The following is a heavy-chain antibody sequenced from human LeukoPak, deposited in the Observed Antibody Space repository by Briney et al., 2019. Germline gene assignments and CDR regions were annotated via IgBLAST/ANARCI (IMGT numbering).Heavy chain of an antibody. CDR3: ARSLWSQSPIPTY. Sequence: ASVKVSCKASGYSFTDYDFSWVRQAPGQGLEWLGWVSIYNDNTKYAREFQDRITMTTDISTSTAYMELKSLTSDDTAVYYCARSLWSQSPIPTYWGQGTLVTVSS. CDR2: VSIYNDNT. V-gene: IGHV1-18*01. D-gene: IGHD2-21*01. CDR1: GYSFTDYD. J-gene: IGHJ4*02.